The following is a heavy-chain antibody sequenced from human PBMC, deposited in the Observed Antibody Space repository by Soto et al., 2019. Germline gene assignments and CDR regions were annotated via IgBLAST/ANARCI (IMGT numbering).Heavy chain of an antibody. CDR3: ARDRQEWLPNFFYS. J-gene: IGHJ4*02. V-gene: IGHV1-18*01. CDR2: ISAYNGKT. D-gene: IGHD3-3*01. Sequence: QVQLVQSGAEVKKPGASVKVSCKASGYTFITYGITWVRQAPGQGLEWMGWISAYNGKTYYAQKFQGRVTLTTDASTTTAYMELRSLESDDTAVYYCARDRQEWLPNFFYSWGQGTLVTVSS. CDR1: GYTFITYG.